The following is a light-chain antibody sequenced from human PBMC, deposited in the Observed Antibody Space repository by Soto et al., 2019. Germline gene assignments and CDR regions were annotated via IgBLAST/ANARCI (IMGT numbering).Light chain of an antibody. CDR3: LQDYNYPRT. CDR2: GAS. J-gene: IGKJ1*01. CDR1: QGIRND. Sequence: AIQMTQSPSSLSASVGDRFTITCRASQGIRNDLGWYQQKPGKAPKLLIYGASSLQSGVPSRFSGSGSGTDFTLTISSLQPEDFATYYCLQDYNYPRTFGQGTKVEI. V-gene: IGKV1-6*01.